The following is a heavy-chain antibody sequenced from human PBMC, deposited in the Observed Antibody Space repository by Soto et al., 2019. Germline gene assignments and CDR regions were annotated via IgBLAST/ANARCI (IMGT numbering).Heavy chain of an antibody. CDR3: AGSSGPNWFDP. CDR1: GFTFSSYW. D-gene: IGHD6-19*01. J-gene: IGHJ5*02. CDR2: IDRDGSNT. V-gene: IGHV3-74*01. Sequence: EVPLVESGGGLVQPGGSLRLSCAASGFTFSSYWMHWVRQVPGKGLVWVSRIDRDGSNTRYADSVKGRFTISRDNAKNTMYLQMNSLRGEDTAVYSCAGSSGPNWFDPWGQGTLVTVSS.